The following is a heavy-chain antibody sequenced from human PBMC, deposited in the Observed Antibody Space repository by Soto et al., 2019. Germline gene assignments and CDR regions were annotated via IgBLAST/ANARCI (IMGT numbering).Heavy chain of an antibody. CDR1: GFTFSSYW. D-gene: IGHD1-1*01. CDR3: ASTTQSYYYGMDV. J-gene: IGHJ6*02. Sequence: PGGSLRLSCAASGFTFSSYWMHWVRQAPGKGLVWVSRINSDGSSTSYADSVKGRFTISRDNAKNTLYLQMSSLRAEDTAVYYCASTTQSYYYGMDVWGQGTTVTVSS. V-gene: IGHV3-74*01. CDR2: INSDGSST.